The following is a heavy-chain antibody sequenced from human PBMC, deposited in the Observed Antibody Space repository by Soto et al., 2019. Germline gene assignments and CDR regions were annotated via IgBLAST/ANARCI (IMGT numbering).Heavy chain of an antibody. CDR1: GYTFTSYG. CDR2: ISAYNGNT. J-gene: IGHJ6*03. CDR3: ARDLVDILMVYATPNYYYYMDV. V-gene: IGHV1-18*01. D-gene: IGHD2-8*01. Sequence: QVQLVQSGAEVKKPGASVKVSRKASGYTFTSYGISWVRQAPGQGLEWMGWISAYNGNTNYAQKLQGRVTMTTDTSTSTAYMELRSLRSDDTAVYYCARDLVDILMVYATPNYYYYMDVWGKGTTVTVSS.